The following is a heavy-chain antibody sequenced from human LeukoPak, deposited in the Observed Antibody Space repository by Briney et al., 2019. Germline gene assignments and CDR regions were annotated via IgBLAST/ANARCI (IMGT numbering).Heavy chain of an antibody. J-gene: IGHJ4*02. CDR1: GFTFDHYA. CDR2: ISRDGGTT. V-gene: IGHV3-43*02. D-gene: IGHD3-10*01. CDR3: TKEFSGSYEN. Sequence: PGGSLRLSCATSGFTFDHYAFHWVRQVSGKGLEWVSLISRDGGTTSYGDSVKGRFTISRDNRKNSLYMQMNSLKTEDSALYYCTKEFSGSYENWGQGTLVTVSS.